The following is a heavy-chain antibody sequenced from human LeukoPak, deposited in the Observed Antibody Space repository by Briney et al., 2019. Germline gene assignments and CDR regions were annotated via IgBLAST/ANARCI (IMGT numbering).Heavy chain of an antibody. CDR1: GYTFISFG. V-gene: IGHV1-69*13. CDR2: IIPIFGTA. J-gene: IGHJ4*02. CDR3: ASSPDYGGSYFDY. Sequence: GASVKVSCKASGYTFISFGISWVRQAPGQGLEWMGGIIPIFGTANYAQKFQGRVTITADESTSTAYMELSSLRSEDTAVYYCASSPDYGGSYFDYWGQGTLVTVSS. D-gene: IGHD4-23*01.